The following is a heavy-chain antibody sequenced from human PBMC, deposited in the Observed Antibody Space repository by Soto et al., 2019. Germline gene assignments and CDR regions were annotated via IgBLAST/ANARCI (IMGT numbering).Heavy chain of an antibody. J-gene: IGHJ4*02. D-gene: IGHD1-1*01. Sequence: GGSLRLPCAASGFTFSNYAMNWVRQAPGKGLEWVSAISNSFSDGNTHYADSVKGRFTISRDNDKNTVFLEMNSLRAEDTAVYYCAKVFSPERGNYFDYWGQGTLVTVSS. CDR1: GFTFSNYA. CDR2: ISNSFSDGNT. CDR3: AKVFSPERGNYFDY. V-gene: IGHV3-23*01.